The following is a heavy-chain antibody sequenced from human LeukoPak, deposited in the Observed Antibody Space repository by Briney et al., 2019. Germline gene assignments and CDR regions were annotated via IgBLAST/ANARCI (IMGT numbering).Heavy chain of an antibody. J-gene: IGHJ4*02. CDR1: NASMNSYY. CDR2: IYNWRTT. CDR3: GRQGYTAAYYFVDY. V-gene: IGHV4-4*07. Sequence: PSETLSLTCTVSNASMNSYYWGWVRQPAGKGLEWIGRIYNWRTTNYSPSLKSRLSMSIDTSKNQFYLTLRSVTAADTAVYYCGRQGYTAAYYFVDYWSQGSLVTVSS. D-gene: IGHD3-16*02.